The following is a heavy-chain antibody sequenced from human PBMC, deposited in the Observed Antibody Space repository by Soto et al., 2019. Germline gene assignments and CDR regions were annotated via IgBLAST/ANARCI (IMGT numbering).Heavy chain of an antibody. Sequence: GESLKISCKGSGYNFASYWIGWVRQMPGKGLEWMGIIYPGDSDTRYSPSFQGQVTISADESISTAYLQWSSLKASDTAMYYCARQDLRGVSFLLYWGQGTLVTVSS. CDR2: IYPGDSDT. V-gene: IGHV5-51*01. D-gene: IGHD2-2*01. CDR1: GYNFASYW. CDR3: ARQDLRGVSFLLY. J-gene: IGHJ4*02.